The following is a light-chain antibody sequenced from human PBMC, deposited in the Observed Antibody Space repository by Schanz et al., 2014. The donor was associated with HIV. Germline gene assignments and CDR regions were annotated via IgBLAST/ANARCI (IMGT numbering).Light chain of an antibody. J-gene: IGLJ1*01. CDR3: QSYDSSLSGYV. CDR1: SSNVGRYT. V-gene: IGLV1-40*01. CDR2: EVT. Sequence: QSVLTQPPSASGTPGQRVTISCSGGSSNVGRYTVAWYQQVPGTAPKLMIYEVTKRPSGVPDRFSASKSDTSASLVITGLQAEDEADYYCQSYDSSLSGYVFGTGTKLTVL.